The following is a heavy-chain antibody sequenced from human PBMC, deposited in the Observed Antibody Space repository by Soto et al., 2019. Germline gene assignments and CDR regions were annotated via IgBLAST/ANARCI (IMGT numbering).Heavy chain of an antibody. V-gene: IGHV4-59*01. CDR2: IYYSGST. CDR3: ARTRFLEWSYDAFDI. D-gene: IGHD3-3*01. CDR1: GGSISSYY. Sequence: PSETLSLTCTVSGGSISSYYWSWIRQPPGKGLEWIGYIYYSGSTDYNPSLKSRVTISVDTSKNQFSLKLSSVTAADTAVYYCARTRFLEWSYDAFDIWGQGTMVTV. J-gene: IGHJ3*02.